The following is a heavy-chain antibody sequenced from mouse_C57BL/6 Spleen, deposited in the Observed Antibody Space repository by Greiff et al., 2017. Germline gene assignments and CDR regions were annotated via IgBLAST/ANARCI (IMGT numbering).Heavy chain of an antibody. CDR1: GYTFTSYW. J-gene: IGHJ1*03. CDR2: IDPNSGGT. D-gene: IGHD2-3*01. V-gene: IGHV1-72*01. CDR3: ARRGYDGSYWYFDV. Sequence: QVQLQQPGAELVKPGASVKLSCKASGYTFTSYWMHWVKQRPGRGLEWIGRIDPNSGGTKYNEKFKSKATLTVDKPSSPAYMQLSSLTSEDSAVYYCARRGYDGSYWYFDVWGTGTTVTVSS.